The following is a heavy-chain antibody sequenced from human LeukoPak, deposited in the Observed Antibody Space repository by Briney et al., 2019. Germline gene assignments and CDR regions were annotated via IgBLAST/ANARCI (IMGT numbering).Heavy chain of an antibody. Sequence: ASVKVSCKASGYTFTSYGISWVRQAPGQGLEWMGWVGTYTGKTNYAQNLQGRVTMTTDTSTRTAYMELGSLRSDDTAVYYCASCHCTNGVCYGECEYFQHWGQGTLVTVSS. CDR3: ASCHCTNGVCYGECEYFQH. J-gene: IGHJ1*01. V-gene: IGHV1-18*01. D-gene: IGHD2-8*01. CDR1: GYTFTSYG. CDR2: VGTYTGKT.